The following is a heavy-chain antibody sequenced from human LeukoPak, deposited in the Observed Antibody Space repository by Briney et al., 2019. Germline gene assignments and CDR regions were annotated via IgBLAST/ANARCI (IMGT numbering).Heavy chain of an antibody. V-gene: IGHV3-48*04. D-gene: IGHD3-22*01. Sequence: GGSLRLSCAASGFNFSSYSMNWDRQAPGKGLEWVSSISSSSSTIYYADSVKGRFTISRDNAKNSLYLQMNSLRAEDTAVYYCARDLAVVLSDYWGQGTLVTVSS. CDR2: ISSSSSTI. CDR3: ARDLAVVLSDY. CDR1: GFNFSSYS. J-gene: IGHJ4*02.